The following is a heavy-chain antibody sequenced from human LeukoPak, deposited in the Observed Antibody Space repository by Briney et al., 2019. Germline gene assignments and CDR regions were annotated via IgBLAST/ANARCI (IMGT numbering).Heavy chain of an antibody. Sequence: PSETLSLTCTVSGGSISSGDYYWSWIRQPPGKGLEWIGYIYYSGSTYYDPSLKSRVTISVDTSKNQFSLKLSSVTAADTAVYYCARERLTTSWATGYYYYYYGMDVWGQGTTVTVSS. J-gene: IGHJ6*02. CDR2: IYYSGST. V-gene: IGHV4-30-4*01. CDR1: GGSISSGDYY. D-gene: IGHD2-2*01. CDR3: ARERLTTSWATGYYYYYYGMDV.